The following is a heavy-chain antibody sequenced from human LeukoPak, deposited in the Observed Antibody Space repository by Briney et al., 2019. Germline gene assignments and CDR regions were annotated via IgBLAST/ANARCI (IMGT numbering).Heavy chain of an antibody. CDR2: INPNSGGT. CDR3: ARTPDSSSWFHFDY. CDR1: GYTFTGYY. V-gene: IGHV1-2*02. Sequence: ASVKVSCKASGYTFTGYYMHWVRQAPGQGLEWMGWINPNSGGTNYAQKFQGRVTMTRDMSTSTVYMELSSLRSEDTAVYYCARTPDSSSWFHFDYWGQGTLLTVSS. D-gene: IGHD6-13*01. J-gene: IGHJ4*02.